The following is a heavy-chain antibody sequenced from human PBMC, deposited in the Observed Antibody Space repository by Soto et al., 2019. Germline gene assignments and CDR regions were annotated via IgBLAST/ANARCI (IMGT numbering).Heavy chain of an antibody. J-gene: IGHJ5*02. CDR1: GYSVSSRSYF. CDR2: IYYNGST. Sequence: SETLSLTCTVSGYSVSSRSYFWGWIRQPPGKGLEWIGTIYYNGSTYYNPSLKSRVTLFVDTSKNQFSLKLTSVTASDTALYYCARQRVIPGTPTNWFDPWGQGTLVTV. CDR3: ARQRVIPGTPTNWFDP. V-gene: IGHV4-39*01. D-gene: IGHD2-15*01.